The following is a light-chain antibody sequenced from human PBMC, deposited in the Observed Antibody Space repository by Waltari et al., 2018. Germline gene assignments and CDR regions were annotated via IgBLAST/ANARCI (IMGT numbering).Light chain of an antibody. CDR3: SSYAGYDILV. V-gene: IGLV2-8*01. J-gene: IGLJ2*01. CDR1: SSDVGPYTT. CDR2: EVP. Sequence: QSALTQPPSASGSPGQSVTLSCTGTSSDVGPYTTVSCYQQYPGKAPKLMIYEVPARPPGVPDRFSASKSGNTASLTVSGLQAEDEADYYCSSYAGYDILVFGGGTRLTVL.